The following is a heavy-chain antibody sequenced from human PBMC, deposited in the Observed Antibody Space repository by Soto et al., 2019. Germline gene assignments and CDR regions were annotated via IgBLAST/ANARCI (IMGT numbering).Heavy chain of an antibody. CDR2: ISYDGSNK. J-gene: IGHJ5*02. CDR3: ARSNWFDP. CDR1: GFTFSSYA. Sequence: QVQLVESGGGVVQPGRSLRLSCAASGFTFSSYAMHWVRQAPGKGLEWVAVISYDGSNKYYADSVKVRFTISRDNSKNTLYLQMNSLRAEDTAVYYCARSNWFDPWGQGTLVTVSS. V-gene: IGHV3-30-3*01.